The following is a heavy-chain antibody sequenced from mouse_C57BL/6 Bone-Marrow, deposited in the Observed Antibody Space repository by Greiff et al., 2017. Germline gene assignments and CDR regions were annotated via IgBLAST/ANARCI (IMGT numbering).Heavy chain of an antibody. CDR2: ISYSGST. CDR1: GYSITSGYD. J-gene: IGHJ1*03. Sequence: EVKLVESGPGMVKPSQSLSLTCTVTGYSITSGYDWHWIRHFPGNQLEWMGYISYSGSTNYNPSIKSRISITHDTSKNHFFLKLNSVTTEDAATYFCARGLLYWYFDVWGTGTTVTVSS. CDR3: ARGLLYWYFDV. V-gene: IGHV3-1*01.